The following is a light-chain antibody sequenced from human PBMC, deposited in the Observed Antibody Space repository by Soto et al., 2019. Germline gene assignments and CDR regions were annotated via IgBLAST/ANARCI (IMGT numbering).Light chain of an antibody. CDR3: GTWDSSLSAYV. Sequence: QSVLTQPPSVSAAPGQKVTISCSGSSSNIGNNYVSWYQQLPGTAPKLLIYENNKRPSGTPDRFSGSKSGTSATLGITGLQTGDEADYYCGTWDSSLSAYVFGTGTKVTVL. CDR2: ENN. V-gene: IGLV1-51*02. CDR1: SSNIGNNY. J-gene: IGLJ1*01.